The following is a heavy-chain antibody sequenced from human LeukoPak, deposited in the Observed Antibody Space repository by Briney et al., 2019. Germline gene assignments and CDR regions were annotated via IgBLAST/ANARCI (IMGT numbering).Heavy chain of an antibody. CDR1: GGTFSSYA. CDR2: IIPILGIA. CDR3: ARGGYSSSWYSPPFDY. J-gene: IGHJ4*02. Sequence: SVKVSCKASGGTFSSYAISWVRQAPGQGLEWMGRIIPILGIANYAQKFQGRVTLTADKSTSTAYMELSSLRSEDTAVYYCARGGYSSSWYSPPFDYWGQGTLVTVSS. D-gene: IGHD6-13*01. V-gene: IGHV1-69*04.